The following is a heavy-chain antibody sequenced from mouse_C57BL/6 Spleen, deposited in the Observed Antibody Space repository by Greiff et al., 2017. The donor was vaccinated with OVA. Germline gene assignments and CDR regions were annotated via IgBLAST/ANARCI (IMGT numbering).Heavy chain of an antibody. CDR3: TSPIYDGYYGFAY. Sequence: EVKVEESGGGLVQPGGSMKLSCAASGFTFSDAWMDWVRQSPEKGLEWVAEIRNKANNHATYYAESVKGRFTISRDDSKSSVYLQMNSLRAEDTGIYYCTSPIYDGYYGFAYWGQGTLVTVSA. CDR1: GFTFSDAW. V-gene: IGHV6-6*01. J-gene: IGHJ3*01. D-gene: IGHD2-3*01. CDR2: IRNKANNHAT.